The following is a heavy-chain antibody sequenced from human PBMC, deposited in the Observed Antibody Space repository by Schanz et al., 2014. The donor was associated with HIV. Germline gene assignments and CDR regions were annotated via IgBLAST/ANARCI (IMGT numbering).Heavy chain of an antibody. J-gene: IGHJ6*02. CDR3: ARAAFSSEYYYGMDV. V-gene: IGHV1-69*13. Sequence: QVQLVQSGAEVKKPGASVKVSCKASGGTFSIYAISWVRQAPGQGLEWMGGIIPIFGTANYAQKFQGRVTIIADESTSTAYMEPSSLRSADTAVYFCARAAFSSEYYYGMDVWGQGTTVTVSS. D-gene: IGHD3-3*02. CDR1: GGTFSIYA. CDR2: IIPIFGTA.